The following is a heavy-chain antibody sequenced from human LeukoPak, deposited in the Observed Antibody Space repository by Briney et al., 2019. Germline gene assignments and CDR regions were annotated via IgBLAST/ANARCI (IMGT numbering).Heavy chain of an antibody. CDR3: AKRRHYYDNSGPSDY. CDR1: GVTFSSCS. CDR2: INSDGSSI. D-gene: IGHD3-22*01. J-gene: IGHJ4*02. Sequence: PGGSLRLSCAASGVTFSSCSMHCVRQATGKGLVWVSRINSDGSSISYADSVKGRFTISRDNSKNTLYLQMNSLRAEDTAVYYCAKRRHYYDNSGPSDYWGQGTLVTVSS. V-gene: IGHV3-74*01.